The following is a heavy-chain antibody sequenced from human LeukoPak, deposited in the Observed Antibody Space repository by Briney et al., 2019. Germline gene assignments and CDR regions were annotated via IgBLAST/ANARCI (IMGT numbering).Heavy chain of an antibody. CDR2: IYYSGST. V-gene: IGHV4-59*01. CDR3: ARIERGYSYGYNYYYYMDI. D-gene: IGHD5-18*01. Sequence: SETLSLTCTVSGGSISSYYWSWIRQPPGKGLEWIGYIYYSGSTNYNPSLKSRVTISVDTSKNQFSLKLSSVTAADTAVYYCARIERGYSYGYNYYYYMDIWGKGTTVTVSS. CDR1: GGSISSYY. J-gene: IGHJ6*03.